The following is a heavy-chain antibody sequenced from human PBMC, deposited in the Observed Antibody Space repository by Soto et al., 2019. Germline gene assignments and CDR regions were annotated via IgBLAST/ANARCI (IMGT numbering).Heavy chain of an antibody. CDR1: GYRFTSYW. Sequence: GESLKISCEGSGYRFTSYWIGWVRQMPGKGLEWMGIIYPGDSEIRYSPSFEGQVTISADKCISTAYLQWSSLKASDTAMYYCAKSPAYRAAVVSLGLFGMDVWGQGTTVTVSS. D-gene: IGHD6-13*01. V-gene: IGHV5-51*01. CDR3: AKSPAYRAAVVSLGLFGMDV. CDR2: IYPGDSEI. J-gene: IGHJ6*02.